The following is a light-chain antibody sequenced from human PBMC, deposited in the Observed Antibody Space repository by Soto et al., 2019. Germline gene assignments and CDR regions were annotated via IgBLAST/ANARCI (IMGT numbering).Light chain of an antibody. Sequence: EIVLTQSPAPLSSSPGERATLSCRASQNIDTYLAWYQQKPGQAPRLLIYDASDRATGIPARFSGSGSGTAFTLTISGLEPEDFALYYCQQRYNWPLTFGGGTKVDIE. CDR2: DAS. CDR3: QQRYNWPLT. V-gene: IGKV3-11*01. CDR1: QNIDTY. J-gene: IGKJ4*01.